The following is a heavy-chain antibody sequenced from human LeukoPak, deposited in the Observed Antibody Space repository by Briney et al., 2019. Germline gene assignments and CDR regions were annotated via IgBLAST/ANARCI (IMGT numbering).Heavy chain of an antibody. Sequence: GGSLRLSCAASGFTFSSYAMHWVLQAPGKGLEWLAVTPYDGSNKYYADSVKGRFTISRDNSKNTLYLQMNSLRAEDTAVYFCARDLRTGSYLDYWGRGTLVTVSS. CDR2: TPYDGSNK. CDR1: GFTFSSYA. V-gene: IGHV3-30*01. CDR3: ARDLRTGSYLDY. J-gene: IGHJ4*02. D-gene: IGHD3/OR15-3a*01.